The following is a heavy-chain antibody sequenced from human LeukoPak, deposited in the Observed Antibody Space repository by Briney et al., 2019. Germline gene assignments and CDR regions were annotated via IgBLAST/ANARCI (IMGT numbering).Heavy chain of an antibody. V-gene: IGHV4-59*08. CDR2: IYYSGST. D-gene: IGHD3-22*01. CDR1: GDSISPYF. CDR3: ARHYPNHRYDSSGYYFGGFDY. J-gene: IGHJ4*02. Sequence: SETLSLTCTVSGDSISPYFWSWIRQSPGEGLEWIGYIYYSGSTNYNPSLKSRVTISLDTSKNQFSLKLSSVTAADTAVYYCARHYPNHRYDSSGYYFGGFDYWGPGTLVTVSS.